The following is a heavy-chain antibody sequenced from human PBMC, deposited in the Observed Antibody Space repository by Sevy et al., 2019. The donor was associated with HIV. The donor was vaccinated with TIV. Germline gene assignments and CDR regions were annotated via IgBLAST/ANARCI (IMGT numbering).Heavy chain of an antibody. V-gene: IGHV3-48*02. J-gene: IGHJ4*01. D-gene: IGHD3-22*01. Sequence: GGSLRLSCAASGFTFSSYNMNWVRQAPGKGLEWLAYISTSRSDIYYAGSLKGRFTISRDNPKNSLYLQMNSLRDEDTAVYYCAREADSYDGTCYQYDYWGHGTLVTVSS. CDR2: ISTSRSDI. CDR1: GFTFSSYN. CDR3: AREADSYDGTCYQYDY.